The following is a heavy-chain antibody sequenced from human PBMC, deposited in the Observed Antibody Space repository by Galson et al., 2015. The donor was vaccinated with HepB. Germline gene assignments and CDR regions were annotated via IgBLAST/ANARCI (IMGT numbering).Heavy chain of an antibody. D-gene: IGHD2-15*01. V-gene: IGHV3-30*18. CDR3: AKDSSYWYDYYYYMDV. CDR1: GFTFSSYG. Sequence: SLRLSCAASGFTFSSYGMHWVRQAPGKGLEWVAVISYDGSNEYYADSVKGRFTISRDNSKNTLYLQMNSLRAEDTAVYYCAKDSSYWYDYYYYMDVCGQGTTVTVSS. J-gene: IGHJ6*03. CDR2: ISYDGSNE.